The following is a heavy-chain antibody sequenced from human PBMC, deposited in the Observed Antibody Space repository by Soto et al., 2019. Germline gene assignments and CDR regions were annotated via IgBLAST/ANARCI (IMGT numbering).Heavy chain of an antibody. Sequence: SETLSLTCTVSGGPIRSYYWSWIRQPPGKGLEWIGYIYYSGSTNYNPSLKSRVTISVDTSNNQFSLEVSSVTAADTAVYYCARADMIRGVRLDYWGQGILVTVSS. CDR1: GGPIRSYY. V-gene: IGHV4-59*12. D-gene: IGHD3-10*01. J-gene: IGHJ4*02. CDR3: ARADMIRGVRLDY. CDR2: IYYSGST.